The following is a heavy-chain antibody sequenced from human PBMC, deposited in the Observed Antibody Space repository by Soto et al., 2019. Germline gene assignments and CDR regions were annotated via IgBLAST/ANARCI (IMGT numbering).Heavy chain of an antibody. CDR2: IYWDDDM. V-gene: IGHV2-5*02. J-gene: IGHJ5*02. D-gene: IGHD3-3*01. CDR3: AHSFWRGYKAWFDP. CDR1: GFSLSTSGVG. Sequence: QITLKESGPTRVKPTQTLTLTCTFSGFSLSTSGVGVGWIRQPPGKALEWLALIYWDDDMRYSPSLKTRLTITKDTSNNQVVLTMTKMDPVDTDTYDCAHSFWRGYKAWFDPCGQGTLVTVSS.